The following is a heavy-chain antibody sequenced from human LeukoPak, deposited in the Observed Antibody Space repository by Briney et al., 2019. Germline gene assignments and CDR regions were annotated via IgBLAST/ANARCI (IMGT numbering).Heavy chain of an antibody. CDR3: ARGVYIAAAQYGD. J-gene: IGHJ4*02. Sequence: SETLSLTCTVSGGSISSYYWSWIRQPPGKGLEWIGYIYYSGTTNYNPSLKSRVTISVDTSKNQFSLKLSSVTAADTAVYYCARGVYIAAAQYGDWGQGTLVTVSA. V-gene: IGHV4-59*01. D-gene: IGHD6-13*01. CDR2: IYYSGTT. CDR1: GGSISSYY.